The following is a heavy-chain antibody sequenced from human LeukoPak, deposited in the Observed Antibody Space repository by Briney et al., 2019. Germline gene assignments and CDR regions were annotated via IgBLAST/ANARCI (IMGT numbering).Heavy chain of an antibody. J-gene: IGHJ3*02. CDR2: IYYSGST. CDR3: ATVPSMIGLRDSQTKDAFDI. Sequence: PSETLSLTCTVSGGSISSYYWSWIRQPPGKGLELIGYIYYSGSTNYNPSLKSRVTISVDTSKTQFSLKLTSATAADTAVYHCATVPSMIGLRDSQTKDAFDIWGQGTMVTVSS. V-gene: IGHV4-59*12. D-gene: IGHD3-22*01. CDR1: GGSISSYY.